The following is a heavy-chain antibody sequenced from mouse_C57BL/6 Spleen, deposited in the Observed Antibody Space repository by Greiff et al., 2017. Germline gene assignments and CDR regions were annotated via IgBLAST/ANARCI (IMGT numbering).Heavy chain of an antibody. CDR3: ARSYGNAMDY. J-gene: IGHJ4*01. V-gene: IGHV1-64*01. D-gene: IGHD1-1*01. CDR1: GYTFTSYW. CDR2: IHPNSGST. Sequence: QVHVKQLGAELVKPGASVKLSCKASGYTFTSYWMHWVKQRPGQGLEWIGMIHPNSGSTNYNEKFKSKATLTVEKSSSTAYMQLSSLTSEDSAVYYCARSYGNAMDYWGQGTSVTVSS.